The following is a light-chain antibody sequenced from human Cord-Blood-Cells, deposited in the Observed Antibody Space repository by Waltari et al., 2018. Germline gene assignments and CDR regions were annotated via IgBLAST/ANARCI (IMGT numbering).Light chain of an antibody. Sequence: DIQMTQSPFSVSASVGDRVTITCRASQGISSWLAWYQQEPGKAPKHLIYAASSLLSGVPSRFSGSGSGTDFTRANSSLPPEDFATYNCKKANSFPFTIGPGSKVDI. V-gene: IGKV1-12*01. CDR3: KKANSFPFT. CDR1: QGISSW. J-gene: IGKJ3*01. CDR2: AAS.